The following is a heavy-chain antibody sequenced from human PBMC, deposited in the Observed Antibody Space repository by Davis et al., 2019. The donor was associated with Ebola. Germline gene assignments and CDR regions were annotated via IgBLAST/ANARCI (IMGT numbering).Heavy chain of an antibody. CDR3: ARRSGYSYGYEGMDV. CDR1: GFTFSGYW. CDR2: INGDGSRT. Sequence: GESLKISCAASGFTFSGYWMHWVRQAPGKGLVWVSRINGDGSRTSYADSVKGRFTISRDNAKNTLYLQMNSLRAEDTAVYYCARRSGYSYGYEGMDVWSKGTTVTVSS. D-gene: IGHD5-18*01. J-gene: IGHJ6*04. V-gene: IGHV3-74*01.